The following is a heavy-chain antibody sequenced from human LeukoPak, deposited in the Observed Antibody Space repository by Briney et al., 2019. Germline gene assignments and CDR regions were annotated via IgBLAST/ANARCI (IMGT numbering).Heavy chain of an antibody. J-gene: IGHJ4*02. D-gene: IGHD6-19*01. CDR2: ISSSSSYI. Sequence: GGSLRLSCAAPGFTFSSYSMNWVRQAPGKGLEWVSSISSSSSYIYYADSVKGRFTISRDNAKNSLYLQMNSLRAEDTAVYYCARDKGWYYFDYWGQGTLVTVSS. CDR3: ARDKGWYYFDY. V-gene: IGHV3-21*01. CDR1: GFTFSSYS.